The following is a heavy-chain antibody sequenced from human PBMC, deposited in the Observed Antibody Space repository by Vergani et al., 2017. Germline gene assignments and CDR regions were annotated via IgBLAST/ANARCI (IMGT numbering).Heavy chain of an antibody. D-gene: IGHD2-2*01. J-gene: IGHJ6*02. CDR2: INPNSGGT. CDR3: ARYRGIVVVPAAKYYGMDV. V-gene: IGHV1-2*02. CDR1: GGTFSSYA. Sequence: QVQLVQSGAEVKKPGSSVKVSCKASGGTFSSYAISWVRQAPGQGLEWMGWINPNSGGTNYAQKFQGRVTMTRDTSISTAYMELSRLRSDDTAVYYCARYRGIVVVPAAKYYGMDVWGQGTTVTVSS.